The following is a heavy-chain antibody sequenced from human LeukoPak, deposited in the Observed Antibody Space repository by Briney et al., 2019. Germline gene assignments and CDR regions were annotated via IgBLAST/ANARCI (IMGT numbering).Heavy chain of an antibody. CDR2: IYHSGST. D-gene: IGHD3-22*01. V-gene: IGHV4-30-2*01. CDR3: ARAPYYYDSSGYYLDC. CDR1: GGSISSGGYS. J-gene: IGHJ4*02. Sequence: SETLSLTCAVSGGSISSGGYSWSWIRQPPGKGLEWIGYIYHSGSTYYNPSLKSRVTISVDRSKNQFSLKLSSVTAADTAVYYCARAPYYYDSSGYYLDCWGQGTLVTVSS.